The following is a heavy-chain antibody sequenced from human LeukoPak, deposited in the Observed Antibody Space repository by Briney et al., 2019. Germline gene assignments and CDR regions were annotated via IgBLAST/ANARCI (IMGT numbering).Heavy chain of an antibody. CDR1: GYTFTGYY. J-gene: IGHJ3*02. V-gene: IGHV1-2*02. CDR3: ARVSRRSSYYDVLTGYYTPHAFDI. CDR2: ISPNSGGT. Sequence: ASVKVSCKASGYTFTGYYMHWVRQAPGQGLEWMGWISPNSGGTNYAQKFQGRVTMTRDTSISTAYMELSRLRSDDTAVYYCARVSRRSSYYDVLTGYYTPHAFDIWGQGTMVTVSS. D-gene: IGHD3-9*01.